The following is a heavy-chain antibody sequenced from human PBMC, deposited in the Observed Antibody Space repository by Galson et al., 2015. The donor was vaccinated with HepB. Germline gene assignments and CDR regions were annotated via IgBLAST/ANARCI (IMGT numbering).Heavy chain of an antibody. CDR2: ISGSSTSV. CDR3: ARAFEGILDN. J-gene: IGHJ4*02. CDR1: GFTFSDYY. Sequence: SLRLSCAASGFTFSDYYINWVRQAPGKGLEWVSSISGSSTSVFYADSMKGRFTISRDNAKNSLYLQLNGLRVEDTAVYYCARAFEGILDNWGQGTLVAVSS. V-gene: IGHV3-21*01.